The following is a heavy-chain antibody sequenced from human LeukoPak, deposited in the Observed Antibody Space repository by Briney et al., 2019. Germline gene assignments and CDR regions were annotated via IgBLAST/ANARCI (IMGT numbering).Heavy chain of an antibody. CDR3: ARGDDESLDH. CDR1: GFVFSSYW. Sequence: GGSLRLSCAASGFVFSSYWMHWVRQAPGKGLVWVSRIYTDGSYTNYADSVKGRFTVSRDNAKNTLSLHMNSLRAEDMAVYYCARGDDESLDHWGQGTLVTVSS. D-gene: IGHD3-16*01. CDR2: IYTDGSYT. J-gene: IGHJ4*02. V-gene: IGHV3-74*01.